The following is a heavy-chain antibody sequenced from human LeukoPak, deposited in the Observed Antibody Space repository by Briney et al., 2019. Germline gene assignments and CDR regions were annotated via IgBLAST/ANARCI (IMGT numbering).Heavy chain of an antibody. Sequence: PGGSLRLSCAASGFTFSNYWMSWVRQAPGKGLEWVANIKQDGSEKYYVDSVKGRFTISRDNAKNSLYLQMNSLRAEDTAVYYCARDPTIFGVVIVPDYWGQGTLVTVSP. CDR2: IKQDGSEK. J-gene: IGHJ4*02. CDR1: GFTFSNYW. CDR3: ARDPTIFGVVIVPDY. D-gene: IGHD3-3*01. V-gene: IGHV3-7*01.